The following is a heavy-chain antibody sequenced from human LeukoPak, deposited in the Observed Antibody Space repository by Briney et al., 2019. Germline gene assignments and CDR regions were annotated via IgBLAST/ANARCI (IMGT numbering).Heavy chain of an antibody. CDR3: AKSPLGAYCGGDCHDAFDI. V-gene: IGHV3-30*02. J-gene: IGHJ3*02. CDR2: IRYDGSNK. Sequence: GGSLRLSCAASGFTFSSYGMHWVRQAPGKGLEWVAFIRYDGSNKYYADSVKGRFTISRDNSKNTLYLQMNSLRAEDTAVYYCAKSPLGAYCGGDCHDAFDIWGQGTMVTVSS. CDR1: GFTFSSYG. D-gene: IGHD2-21*01.